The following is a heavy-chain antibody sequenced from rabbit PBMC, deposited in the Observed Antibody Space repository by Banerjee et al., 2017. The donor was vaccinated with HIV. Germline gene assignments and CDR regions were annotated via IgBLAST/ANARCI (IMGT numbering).Heavy chain of an antibody. CDR3: ARDLAGVIGWNFNL. CDR1: GFDFSSRYY. CDR2: IYAGTSGST. D-gene: IGHD4-1*01. J-gene: IGHJ4*01. Sequence: QSLEESGGDLVKPGASLTLTCTASGFDFSSRYYMCWVRQAPGKGLEWIACIYAGTSGSTYYASWAKGRFTISKTSSTTVTLQMTSLTAADTATYFCARDLAGVIGWNFNLWGQGTLVTVS. V-gene: IGHV1S40*01.